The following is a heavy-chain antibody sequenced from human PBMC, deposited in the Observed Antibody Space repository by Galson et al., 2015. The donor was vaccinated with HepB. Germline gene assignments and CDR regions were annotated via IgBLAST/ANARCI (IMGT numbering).Heavy chain of an antibody. J-gene: IGHJ6*02. CDR1: GFTFSNAW. D-gene: IGHD4-17*01. CDR2: IKSKTDGGTT. CDR3: TTIASAKRGYGDSLGMDV. Sequence: SLRLSCAASGFTFSNAWMSWVRQAPGKGLEWVGRIKSKTDGGTTDYAAPVKGRFTISRDDSKNTLYLQMNSLKTEDTAVYYCTTIASAKRGYGDSLGMDVWGQGTTVTVSS. V-gene: IGHV3-15*01.